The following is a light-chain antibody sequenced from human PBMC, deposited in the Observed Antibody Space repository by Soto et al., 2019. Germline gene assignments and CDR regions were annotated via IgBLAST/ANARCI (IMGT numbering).Light chain of an antibody. CDR3: ATWDDSLNGPVV. J-gene: IGLJ2*01. CDR1: SSDVGGYNY. Sequence: QSALTQPRSVSGSPGQSVTISCTGTSSDVGGYNYVSWYQQHPGKAPKLMIYDVSKRPSGVPDRFSGSKSGTAAPLAISGLQSEDEADYYCATWDDSLNGPVVFGGGTKLTVL. CDR2: DVS. V-gene: IGLV2-11*01.